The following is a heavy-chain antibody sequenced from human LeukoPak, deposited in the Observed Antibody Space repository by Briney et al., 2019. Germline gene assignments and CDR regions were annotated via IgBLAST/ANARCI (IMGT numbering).Heavy chain of an antibody. D-gene: IGHD3-22*01. Sequence: ASVKVSCKASGCTFSSYAISWVRQAPAQGLEWMGGIIPIFGTANYAQKFQRRVTITADESTSTAYMELSSLRSEDTAVYYCARVGHYYDSSGYEDWGQGTLVTVSS. CDR3: ARVGHYYDSSGYED. V-gene: IGHV1-69*13. CDR1: GCTFSSYA. J-gene: IGHJ4*02. CDR2: IIPIFGTA.